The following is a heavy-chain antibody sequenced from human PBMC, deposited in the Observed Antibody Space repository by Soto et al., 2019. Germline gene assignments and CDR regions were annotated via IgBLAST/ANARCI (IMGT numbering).Heavy chain of an antibody. CDR3: ARGDYGTGGYPFPYFDY. CDR2: SNPDSGAT. D-gene: IGHD2-8*02. CDR1: GYSFTVYY. V-gene: IGHV1-2*02. Sequence: HEHLVQSGAEVKRPGASLKVSCKASGYSFTVYYIHWVRQAPGQGLEWMGWSNPDSGATNYAKNFEGRVTLTSDTSIRPASMDLTSLTSDDTAGYYCARGDYGTGGYPFPYFDYWGQGTLVIVSS. J-gene: IGHJ4*02.